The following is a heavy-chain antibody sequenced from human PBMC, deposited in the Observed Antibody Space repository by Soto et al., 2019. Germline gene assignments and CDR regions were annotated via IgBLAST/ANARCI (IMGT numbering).Heavy chain of an antibody. CDR3: AKDQMAVAATAFDY. CDR2: VTYDQKNK. Sequence: GGSLRLSCAASGFTFSTYGMHWVRQAPGKGLEWVAVVTYDQKNKFYADSVKGRFTISRDNSKNTLYLQMNTLRAEDTALYYCAKDQMAVAATAFDYWGQGTLVTVSS. D-gene: IGHD1-26*01. V-gene: IGHV3-30*18. J-gene: IGHJ4*02. CDR1: GFTFSTYG.